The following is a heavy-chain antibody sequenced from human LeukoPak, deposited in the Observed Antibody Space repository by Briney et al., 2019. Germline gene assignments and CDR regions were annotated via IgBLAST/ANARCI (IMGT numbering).Heavy chain of an antibody. CDR1: GYSFTNYW. V-gene: IGHV5-51*01. Sequence: GESLKISCKGSGYSFTNYWIGWVRQMPGKGLEWMGIIFPGDSHTRYSPSFQGQVTMSADKSISTAYLQWSSLRASDTAMYYCAMSSVYWFDPWGQGTLVTVSS. D-gene: IGHD5/OR15-5a*01. CDR3: AMSSVYWFDP. J-gene: IGHJ5*02. CDR2: IFPGDSHT.